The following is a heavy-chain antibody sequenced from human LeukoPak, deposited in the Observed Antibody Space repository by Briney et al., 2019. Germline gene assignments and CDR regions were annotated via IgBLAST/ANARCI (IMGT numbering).Heavy chain of an antibody. J-gene: IGHJ4*02. Sequence: SETLSLTCAVYGGSFSGYYWSWIRQPAGKGLEWIGRIYTSGSTNYNPSLKSRVTISLDTSKNQFSLRLSSVTAADTAVYYCAAFSSSRPLDYWGQGTLVTVSS. CDR1: GGSFSGYY. V-gene: IGHV4-59*10. D-gene: IGHD6-13*01. CDR2: IYTSGST. CDR3: AAFSSSRPLDY.